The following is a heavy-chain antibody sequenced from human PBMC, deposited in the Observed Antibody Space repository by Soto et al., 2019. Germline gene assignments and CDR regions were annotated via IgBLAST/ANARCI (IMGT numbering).Heavy chain of an antibody. V-gene: IGHV3-33*01. CDR1: GFTFSSYG. J-gene: IGHJ6*02. CDR2: IWYDGSNK. Sequence: GGSLRLSCAASGFTFSSYGMHWVRQAPGKGLEWVAVIWYDGSNKYYADSVKGRFSISRDNSKNTLYLQMNSLRAEDTAVYYCARDLGKKDFWSGYKKRYSMDVWGQGTTVTVSS. D-gene: IGHD3-3*01. CDR3: ARDLGKKDFWSGYKKRYSMDV.